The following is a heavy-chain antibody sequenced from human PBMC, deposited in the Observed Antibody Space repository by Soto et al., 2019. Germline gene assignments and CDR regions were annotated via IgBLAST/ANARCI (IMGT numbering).Heavy chain of an antibody. CDR1: GGSISTVGHY. V-gene: IGHV4-31*03. D-gene: IGHD1-1*01. J-gene: IGHJ4*02. CDR3: ARATGHLRSRNCDY. Sequence: TSETLSLTCSVSGGSISTVGHYWTWIRQPPGKGLEWIGSIYHTGSTYYSKSLRSRLTMSVDTSKSQFSLRLRSVTAADTAVYYWARATGHLRSRNCDYWGQGSLVTVSS. CDR2: IYHTGST.